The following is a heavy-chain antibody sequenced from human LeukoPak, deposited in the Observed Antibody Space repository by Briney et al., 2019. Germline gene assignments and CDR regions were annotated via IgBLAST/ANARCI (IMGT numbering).Heavy chain of an antibody. CDR1: GFTFSSHN. J-gene: IGHJ4*02. V-gene: IGHV3-21*01. CDR3: GSSDYPTLFDY. CDR2: IGTDGSYI. Sequence: TGGSLRLSCAASGFTFSSHNMNWVRQAPMKGLEWVSSIGTDGSYIYYADSVQGRFTISRDSAKNSLYLQMNSLTAEDTAVYYCGSSDYPTLFDYWGQGTLVTVSS. D-gene: IGHD3-22*01.